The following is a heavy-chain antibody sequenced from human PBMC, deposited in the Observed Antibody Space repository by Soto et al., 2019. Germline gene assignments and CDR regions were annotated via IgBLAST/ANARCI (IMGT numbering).Heavy chain of an antibody. CDR1: GGSISSYY. Sequence: QVQLQESGPGLVKPSETLSLTCTVSGGSISSYYWSWIRQPPGKGLEWIGYIYYSGSTNYNPSLKTRVTISVDTSKNQFSLKLSSVTPADTAVYYCARDRGYGPLDYWGQGTLVTVSS. V-gene: IGHV4-59*01. CDR3: ARDRGYGPLDY. CDR2: IYYSGST. D-gene: IGHD6-13*01. J-gene: IGHJ4*02.